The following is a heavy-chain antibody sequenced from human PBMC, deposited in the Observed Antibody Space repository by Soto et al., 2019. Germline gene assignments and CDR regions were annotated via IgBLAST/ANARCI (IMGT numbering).Heavy chain of an antibody. CDR3: AREEDYGYRYFNYGFDV. V-gene: IGHV3-30-3*01. D-gene: IGHD4-17*01. J-gene: IGHJ6*02. CDR1: GFTFKIYA. Sequence: GGSLRLSCAASGFTFKIYALHWVRQAPGKGLEWVSVISFDGDKKYYADSVKGRFTISRDNFKNTLYLQMNNLKIEDAALYFCAREEDYGYRYFNYGFDVCGQGTPVTVS. CDR2: ISFDGDKK.